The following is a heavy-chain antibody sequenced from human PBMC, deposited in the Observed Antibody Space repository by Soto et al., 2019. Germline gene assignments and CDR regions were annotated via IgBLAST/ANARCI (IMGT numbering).Heavy chain of an antibody. CDR3: ARVRDYYDASGYYHRYYFDYWGHYFGLDV. V-gene: IGHV1-18*04. J-gene: IGHJ6*02. Sequence: ASVKVSCKASGYTFTSYGISWVRQAPGQGLEWMGWISAYNGNTNYAQKLQGRVTMTTDTSTSTAYMELRSLRSDDTAVYYCARVRDYYDASGYYHRYYFDYWGHYFGLDVWGQGTTVTVSS. CDR2: ISAYNGNT. CDR1: GYTFTSYG. D-gene: IGHD3-22*01.